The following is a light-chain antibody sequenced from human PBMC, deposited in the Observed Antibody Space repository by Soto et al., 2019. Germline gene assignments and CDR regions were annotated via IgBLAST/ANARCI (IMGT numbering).Light chain of an antibody. CDR2: AAS. J-gene: IGKJ5*01. V-gene: IGKV1-39*01. CDR1: QSISNH. CDR3: QQSYSIPPT. Sequence: DIHITQSPSSLSASVEDRVIITCRASQSISNHLNWYQQKPGKAPKLLIFAASSLQSGVPSRFSGSRSGPDFTLTISSLQPEDFATYYCQQSYSIPPTFGQGTRLEIK.